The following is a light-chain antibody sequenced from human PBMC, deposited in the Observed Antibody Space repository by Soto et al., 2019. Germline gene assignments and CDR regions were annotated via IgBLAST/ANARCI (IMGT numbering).Light chain of an antibody. CDR2: YDS. CDR3: QVWDSNSDQGV. CDR1: NIGSKS. J-gene: IGLJ1*01. V-gene: IGLV3-21*04. Sequence: SYELTQPPSVSVAPGKTARITCGGNNIGSKSVHWYQQKPGQAPVLVIYYDSDRPSGIPERFSGSNSGNTATLTISRVEAGDEADYYCQVWDSNSDQGVFGTRTKVTVL.